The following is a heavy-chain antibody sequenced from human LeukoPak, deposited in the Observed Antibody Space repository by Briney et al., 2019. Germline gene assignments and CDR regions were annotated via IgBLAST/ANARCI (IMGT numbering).Heavy chain of an antibody. V-gene: IGHV4-59*08. CDR3: ARRTYYYDSSGPIDAFDI. CDR2: IYYSGST. Sequence: SETLSLNCTVSGGSISSYYWSWLRQPPGKELEWIGYIYYSGSTNYNPSLKSRVTISVDTSKNQFSLKLSSVTAADTAVYYCARRTYYYDSSGPIDAFDIWGQGTMVTVPS. CDR1: GGSISSYY. J-gene: IGHJ3*02. D-gene: IGHD3-22*01.